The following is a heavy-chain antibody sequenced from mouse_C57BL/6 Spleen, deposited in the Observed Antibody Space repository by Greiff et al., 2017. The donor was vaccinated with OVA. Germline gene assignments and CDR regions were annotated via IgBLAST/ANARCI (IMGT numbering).Heavy chain of an antibody. CDR2: IDPSDSYT. J-gene: IGHJ4*01. CDR3: ARSAYSVYAMDY. D-gene: IGHD2-12*01. CDR1: GYTFTSYW. Sequence: QVQLQQPGAELVMPGASVKLSCKASGYTFTSYWMHWVKQRPGQGLEWIGEIDPSDSYTNYNQKFKGKSTLTVDKSSSTAYMQLSSLTSEDSAVYYCARSAYSVYAMDYWGQGTSVTVSS. V-gene: IGHV1-69*01.